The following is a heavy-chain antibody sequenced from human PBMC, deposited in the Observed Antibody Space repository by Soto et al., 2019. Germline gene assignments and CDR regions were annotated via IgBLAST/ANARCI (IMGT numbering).Heavy chain of an antibody. Sequence: PGGSLRLSCAASGFTFSSYAMSWVRQAPGKGLEWVSAISGSGGGTYYADSVKGRFTISRDNSKNTLYLQMNSLRAEDTAVYYCAKTPTVTTIFLLDYWGQGTLVTVSS. D-gene: IGHD4-17*01. J-gene: IGHJ4*02. CDR2: ISGSGGGT. CDR3: AKTPTVTTIFLLDY. CDR1: GFTFSSYA. V-gene: IGHV3-23*01.